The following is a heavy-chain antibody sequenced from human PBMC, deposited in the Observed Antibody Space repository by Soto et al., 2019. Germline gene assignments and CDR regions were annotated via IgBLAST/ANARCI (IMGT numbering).Heavy chain of an antibody. Sequence: PGGSLRLSCAASGFTFSSYAMSWVRQAPGKGLEWVSAISGSGGSTYYADSVKGRFTISRDNSKDTLYLQMNSLRAEDTAVYYCAKDPPVLWFGESPFDYWGQGTLVTVSS. J-gene: IGHJ4*02. CDR1: GFTFSSYA. D-gene: IGHD3-10*01. V-gene: IGHV3-23*01. CDR3: AKDPPVLWFGESPFDY. CDR2: ISGSGGST.